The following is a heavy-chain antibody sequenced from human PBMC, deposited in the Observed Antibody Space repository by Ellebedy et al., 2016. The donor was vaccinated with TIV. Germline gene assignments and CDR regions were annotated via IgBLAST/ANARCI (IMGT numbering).Heavy chain of an antibody. J-gene: IGHJ6*02. CDR3: ARGPPYYYYGMDV. V-gene: IGHV1-46*01. CDR1: GYTFTNYY. Sequence: ASVKVSCKASGYTFTNYYMHWVRQAPGQGLEWMGIINPSGGSTSYAQKFQGRVTMTRDTSISTAYMELSRLRSDDTAMYYCARGPPYYYYGMDVWGQGTTVTVSS. CDR2: INPSGGST.